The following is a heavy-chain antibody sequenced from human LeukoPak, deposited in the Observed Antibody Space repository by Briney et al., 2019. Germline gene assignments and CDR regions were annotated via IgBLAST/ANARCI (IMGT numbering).Heavy chain of an antibody. V-gene: IGHV4-59*12. J-gene: IGHJ3*02. CDR3: ARDSMGITMVRGVITPTSFDI. CDR2: IYYSGST. Sequence: SETLSLTCTVSGGSISSYYWSWIRQPPGKGLEWIGYIYYSGSTNYNPSLKSRVTISVDTSKNQFSLKLSSVTAADTAVYYCARDSMGITMVRGVITPTSFDIWGQGTMVTVSS. D-gene: IGHD3-10*01. CDR1: GGSISSYY.